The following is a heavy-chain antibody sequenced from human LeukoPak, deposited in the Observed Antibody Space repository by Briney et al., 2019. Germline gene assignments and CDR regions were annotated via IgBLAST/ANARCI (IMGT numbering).Heavy chain of an antibody. CDR3: ARNYYDSSGYYYFYLDY. D-gene: IGHD3-22*01. CDR2: IYTSGST. Sequence: KTSETLSLTCTVSGGSISSYYWSWIRQPAGKGLEWIGRIYTSGSTNYNPSLKSRVTMSVDTSKNQFSLKLSSVTAADTAVYYCARNYYDSSGYYYFYLDYWGQGTLVTVSS. V-gene: IGHV4-4*07. J-gene: IGHJ4*02. CDR1: GGSISSYY.